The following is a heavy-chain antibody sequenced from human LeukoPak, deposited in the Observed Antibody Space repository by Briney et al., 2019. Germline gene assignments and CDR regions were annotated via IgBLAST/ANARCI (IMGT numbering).Heavy chain of an antibody. J-gene: IGHJ1*01. CDR2: ISGSGGST. CDR3: ARKGHDYLSAECFQH. Sequence: GGSLRLSCAASGFTFSSYAMSWVRQAPGKGLEWVSAISGSGGSTYYADSVKGRFTISRDNSKNTLYLQMNSLRAEDTAVYYCARKGHDYLSAECFQHWGQGTLVTVSS. CDR1: GFTFSSYA. V-gene: IGHV3-23*01. D-gene: IGHD4-11*01.